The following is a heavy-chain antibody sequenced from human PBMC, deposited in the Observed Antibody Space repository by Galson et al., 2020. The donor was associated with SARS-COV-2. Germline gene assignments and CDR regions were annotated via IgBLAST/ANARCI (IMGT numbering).Heavy chain of an antibody. V-gene: IGHV5-51*01. Sequence: GESLKISCKTSGYSFTSFWIGWVRQMPGKGLEWMGIIYPGDSDTRYRPSFLGQVTISADKSISTAYLQWSSLRASDTAMYYCATPGYTSVWTNFDYWGQGTLVTVSS. J-gene: IGHJ4*02. CDR1: GYSFTSFW. CDR3: ATPGYTSVWTNFDY. D-gene: IGHD6-19*01. CDR2: IYPGDSDT.